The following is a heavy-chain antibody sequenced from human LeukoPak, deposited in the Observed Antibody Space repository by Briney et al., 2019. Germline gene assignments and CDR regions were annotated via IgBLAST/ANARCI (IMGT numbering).Heavy chain of an antibody. CDR2: INPDGSVK. CDR1: GVTFSSLW. V-gene: IGHV3-7*01. D-gene: IGHD3-10*01. CDR3: ARNRGYNSFDY. J-gene: IGHJ4*02. Sequence: GGSLRLSCAASGVTFSSLWMTWVRQAPGKGLEWVANINPDGSVKNYVDSMRGRFTISRDNAKNSLYLQMNSLRAEDTAVYYCARNRGYNSFDYWGQGTLVTVSS.